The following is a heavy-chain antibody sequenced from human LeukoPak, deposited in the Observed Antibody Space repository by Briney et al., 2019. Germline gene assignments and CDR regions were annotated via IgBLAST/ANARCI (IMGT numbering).Heavy chain of an antibody. D-gene: IGHD3-10*01. CDR2: IYPGDFNT. CDR1: GYSFTSYW. CDR3: ARPRGSGTADFDY. J-gene: IGHJ4*02. Sequence: GESLKISCKGSGYSFTSYWIGWVRQLAGKGLEWMGIIYPGDFNTRYSPSFQGQVTISADKSISTAYLQWSSLKASDTAMYYCARPRGSGTADFDYWGQGTLVTVSS. V-gene: IGHV5-51*01.